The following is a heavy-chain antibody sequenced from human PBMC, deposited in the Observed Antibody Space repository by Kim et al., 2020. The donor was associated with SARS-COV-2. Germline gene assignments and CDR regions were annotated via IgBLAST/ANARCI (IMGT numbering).Heavy chain of an antibody. V-gene: IGHV3-64*01. D-gene: IGHD3-3*01. Sequence: GGSLRLSCAASGFTFSSYAMHWVRQAPGKGLEYVSAISSNGGSTYYANSVKGRFTISRDNSKNTLYLQMGSLRAEDMAVYYCARALVVTIFGVSDVWGQGTTVTVSS. CDR1: GFTFSSYA. J-gene: IGHJ6*02. CDR3: ARALVVTIFGVSDV. CDR2: ISSNGGST.